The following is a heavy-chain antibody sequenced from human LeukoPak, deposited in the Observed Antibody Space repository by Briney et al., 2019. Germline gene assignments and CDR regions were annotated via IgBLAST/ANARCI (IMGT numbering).Heavy chain of an antibody. V-gene: IGHV3-9*01. CDR3: ARDEDTAMGVFDY. CDR1: GFTFDDYA. CDR2: ISWNSGSI. D-gene: IGHD5-18*01. Sequence: PGRSLRLSCAASGFTFDDYAMHWVRQAPGKGLEWVSGISWNSGSIGYADSVKGRFTISRDNAKNSLYLQMNSLRAEDTAVYYCARDEDTAMGVFDYWGQGTLVTVSS. J-gene: IGHJ4*02.